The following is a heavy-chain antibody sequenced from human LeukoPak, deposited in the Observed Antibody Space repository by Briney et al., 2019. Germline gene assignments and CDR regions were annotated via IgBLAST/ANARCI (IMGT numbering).Heavy chain of an antibody. CDR1: GFTFSSYW. D-gene: IGHD4-23*01. Sequence: GGSLRLSCAASGFTFSSYWMTWVRQAPGKGLERVANIKRDGSAKYYADSVKGRFTISRDNARNSLYLQMNSLRAEDTALYYCARDGDTVLTRGYYYYMDVWGKGTTVTVSS. V-gene: IGHV3-7*01. CDR2: IKRDGSAK. CDR3: ARDGDTVLTRGYYYYMDV. J-gene: IGHJ6*03.